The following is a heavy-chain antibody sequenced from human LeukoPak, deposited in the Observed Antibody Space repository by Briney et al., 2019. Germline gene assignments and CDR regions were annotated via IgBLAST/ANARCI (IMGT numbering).Heavy chain of an antibody. Sequence: PGGSLRLSCAASGFTFSSYWMSWVRQAPGQGLEWVANIKQDGSEEYYVESVKGRFTISRDNAENSLYLQMNSLRAEDTAVYYCARAYYYGSGSLIAPYYFDYWGQGTLVTVSS. CDR1: GFTFSSYW. D-gene: IGHD3-10*01. V-gene: IGHV3-7*01. CDR2: IKQDGSEE. CDR3: ARAYYYGSGSLIAPYYFDY. J-gene: IGHJ4*02.